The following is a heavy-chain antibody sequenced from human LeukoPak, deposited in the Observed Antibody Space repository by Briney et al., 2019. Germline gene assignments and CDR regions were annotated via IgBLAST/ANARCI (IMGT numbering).Heavy chain of an antibody. CDR3: VRDRGTYQPIDY. Sequence: GGSLRLPCAASAFSLNAYNMNWVRQAPGKGLEWVSSISYTGTYIYYADSVKGRFTISRDNAQNSLYLQMNSLRAEDTAIYYCVRDRGTYQPIDYWGQGTLVTVSS. CDR2: ISYTGTYI. D-gene: IGHD1-26*01. V-gene: IGHV3-21*04. CDR1: AFSLNAYN. J-gene: IGHJ4*02.